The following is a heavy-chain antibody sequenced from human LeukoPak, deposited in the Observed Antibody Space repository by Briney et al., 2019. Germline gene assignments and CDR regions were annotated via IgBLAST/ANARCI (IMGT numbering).Heavy chain of an antibody. CDR2: ISYDGSNK. CDR3: ATLFLEWLRPLSHDAFDI. V-gene: IGHV3-30-3*01. D-gene: IGHD3-3*01. CDR1: GFTFSSYA. J-gene: IGHJ3*02. Sequence: GGSLRLSCAASGFTFSSYAMHWVRQAPGKGLEWVAVISYDGSNKYYADSVKGRFTISRDNSKNTLYLQMNSLRAEDTAVYYCATLFLEWLRPLSHDAFDIWGQGQWSPSLQ.